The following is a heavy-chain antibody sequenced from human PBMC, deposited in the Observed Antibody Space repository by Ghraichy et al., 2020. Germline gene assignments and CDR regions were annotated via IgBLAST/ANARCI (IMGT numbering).Heavy chain of an antibody. J-gene: IGHJ4*02. CDR2: INPNSGGT. Sequence: KVSCKASGYTFTGYYMHWVRQAPGQGLEWMGWINPNSGGTNYAQKFQGRVTMTRDTSISTAYMELSRLRSDDTAVYYCARDEEIAAALDYWGQGTLVTVSS. CDR1: GYTFTGYY. CDR3: ARDEEIAAALDY. D-gene: IGHD6-13*01. V-gene: IGHV1-2*02.